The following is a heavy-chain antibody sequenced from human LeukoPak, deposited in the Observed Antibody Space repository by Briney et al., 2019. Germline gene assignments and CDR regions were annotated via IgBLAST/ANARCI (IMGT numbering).Heavy chain of an antibody. CDR2: ISYDGSNK. V-gene: IGHV3-30*04. CDR1: GFTFSSYA. J-gene: IGHJ4*02. D-gene: IGHD3-16*02. Sequence: GGSLRLSCAASGFTFSSYAMHWVRQAPGKGLEWVAVISYDGSNKYYADSVKGRFTISRDNPKNTLYLQMNSLRAEDTAVYYCVTGDYVWGSYRHFFDYWGQGTLVTVSS. CDR3: VTGDYVWGSYRHFFDY.